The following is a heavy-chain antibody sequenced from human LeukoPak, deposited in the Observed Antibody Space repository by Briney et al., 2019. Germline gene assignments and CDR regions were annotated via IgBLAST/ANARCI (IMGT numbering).Heavy chain of an antibody. CDR3: ARAPMGAAALY. V-gene: IGHV1-8*01. CDR1: GYTFTNFD. J-gene: IGHJ4*02. CDR2: MNPVSGNA. Sequence: GASVKVSCKASGYTFTNFDINWVRQAPRQGLEWMGWMNPVSGNAGPAQKFQGRVTLTRDTSISTAYMELSSLRSDDTAFYYCARAPMGAAALYWGQGTLVTVSS. D-gene: IGHD6-13*01.